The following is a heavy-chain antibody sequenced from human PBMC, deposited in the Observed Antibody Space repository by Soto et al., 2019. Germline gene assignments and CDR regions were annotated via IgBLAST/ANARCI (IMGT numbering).Heavy chain of an antibody. Sequence: ETLSLTCTVSGGSISSYSWSWIRQPPGKGLEWIGYIYHSGSTYYNPSLKSRVTISVDTSKNQFSLKLSSVTAADTAVYYCARHYCSGGGCYYFDNWGQGTLVTVSS. CDR3: ARHYCSGGGCYYFDN. D-gene: IGHD2-15*01. CDR1: GGSISSYS. V-gene: IGHV4-59*01. CDR2: IYHSGST. J-gene: IGHJ4*02.